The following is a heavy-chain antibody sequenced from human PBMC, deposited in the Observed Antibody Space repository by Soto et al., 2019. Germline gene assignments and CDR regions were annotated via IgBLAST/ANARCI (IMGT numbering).Heavy chain of an antibody. CDR2: FDPEDGET. CDR1: GYTLTELS. V-gene: IGHV1-24*01. D-gene: IGHD6-6*01. J-gene: IGHJ4*02. CDR3: ATDTLYSRSSGFDY. Sequence: ASVKVSCKVSGYTLTELSMHWVRQAPGKGLEWMGGFDPEDGETIYAQKFQGRVTMTEDTSTDTAYMELSSLRSEDTAVYYCATDTLYSRSSGFDYWGQGTLVTVYS.